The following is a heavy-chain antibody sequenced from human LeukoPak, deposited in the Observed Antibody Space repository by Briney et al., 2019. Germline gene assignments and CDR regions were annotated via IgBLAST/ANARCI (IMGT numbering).Heavy chain of an antibody. CDR3: ARDRITMVRGGPVSWFDP. J-gene: IGHJ5*02. CDR1: GGSISSGDYY. CDR2: IYYSGST. V-gene: IGHV4-30-4*01. Sequence: ASQTLSLTCTVSGGSISSGDYYWSWIRQPPGKGLEWIGYIYYSGSTYYNPSLKSRVTISVDTSKNQFSLKLSSVTAADTAVHYCARDRITMVRGGPVSWFDPWGQGTLVTVSS. D-gene: IGHD3-10*01.